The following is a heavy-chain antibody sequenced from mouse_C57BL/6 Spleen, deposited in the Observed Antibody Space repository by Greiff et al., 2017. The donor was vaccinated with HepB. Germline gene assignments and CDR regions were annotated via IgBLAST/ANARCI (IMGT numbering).Heavy chain of an antibody. V-gene: IGHV1-55*01. D-gene: IGHD2-4*01. CDR3: AGYYDYGAWFAY. J-gene: IGHJ3*01. CDR2: IYPGSGST. CDR1: GYTFTSYW. Sequence: QVQLQQPGAELVKPGASVKMSCKASGYTFTSYWITWVKQRPGQGLEWIGDIYPGSGSTNYNEKFKSKATLTVDTSSSTAYMQLSSLTSEDSAVYYCAGYYDYGAWFAYWGQGTLVTVSA.